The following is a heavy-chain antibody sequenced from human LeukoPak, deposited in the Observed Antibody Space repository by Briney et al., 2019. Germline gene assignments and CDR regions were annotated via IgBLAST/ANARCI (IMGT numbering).Heavy chain of an antibody. CDR1: GYTFTNYN. J-gene: IGHJ4*02. CDR2: ISPYNGNT. V-gene: IGHV1-18*01. CDR3: ARDGYFDY. Sequence: ASVKVSCRASGYTFTNYNMAWVRQAPGQGLEWVGWISPYNGNTKYAQKFQGRVTMTTDTSTSTAYIELRSLTFDDTAIYYCARDGYFDYWGQGTLVTVSS.